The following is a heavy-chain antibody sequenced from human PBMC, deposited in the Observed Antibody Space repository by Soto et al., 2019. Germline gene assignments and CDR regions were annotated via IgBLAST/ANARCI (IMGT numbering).Heavy chain of an antibody. D-gene: IGHD3-10*01. Sequence: QVQLQQWGAGLLKPSETLSLTCAVYGGSFSGYYWSWIRQPPGKGLEWIGEINHSGSTNYNPSLKSRVTISVDTSKNHFSLKLSSVTAADTAVYYCARGCYYGSGSYSHDYWGQGTLVTVSS. CDR2: INHSGST. CDR1: GGSFSGYY. CDR3: ARGCYYGSGSYSHDY. V-gene: IGHV4-34*01. J-gene: IGHJ4*02.